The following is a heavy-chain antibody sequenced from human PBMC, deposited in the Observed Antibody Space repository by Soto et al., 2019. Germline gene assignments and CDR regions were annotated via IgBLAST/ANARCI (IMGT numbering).Heavy chain of an antibody. V-gene: IGHV3-48*03. CDR1: GFTFSSYE. CDR2: ISSSGSTI. D-gene: IGHD5-18*01. CDR3: AREVEGGDSYGLGG. J-gene: IGHJ4*02. Sequence: PGGSLRLSCAASGFTFSSYEMNWVRQAPGKGLEWVSYISSSGSTIYYADSVKGRFTISRDNAKNSLYLQMNSLRAEDTAVYYCAREVEGGDSYGLGGWGQGIMVT.